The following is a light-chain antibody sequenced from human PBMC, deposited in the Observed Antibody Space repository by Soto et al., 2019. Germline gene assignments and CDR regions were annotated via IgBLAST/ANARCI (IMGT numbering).Light chain of an antibody. CDR3: SSYTNSDTWV. J-gene: IGLJ3*02. Sequence: SVLTQPASVSGSPGQSITISCTGSSSDIGGYNYVSWYQQYPGKAPKLMIYEVSNRPSGISNRFSASKSGNTASLTISGLQAEDETDYYCSSYTNSDTWVFGGGTKLTVL. CDR1: SSDIGGYNY. V-gene: IGLV2-14*01. CDR2: EVS.